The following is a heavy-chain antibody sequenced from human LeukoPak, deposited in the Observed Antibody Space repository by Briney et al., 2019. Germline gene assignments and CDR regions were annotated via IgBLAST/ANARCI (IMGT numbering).Heavy chain of an antibody. CDR2: IKEDGREK. D-gene: IGHD3-10*01. CDR1: GFTFSSSW. Sequence: PGGSLRLSCATSGFTFSSSWMSWVRQAPGKGLECVANIKEDGREKYYVDSVKGRFTISRDNAKNSLYLQMNSLRAEDTAVYYCARGGRPDYWGQGTLVTVSS. CDR3: ARGGRPDY. J-gene: IGHJ4*02. V-gene: IGHV3-7*01.